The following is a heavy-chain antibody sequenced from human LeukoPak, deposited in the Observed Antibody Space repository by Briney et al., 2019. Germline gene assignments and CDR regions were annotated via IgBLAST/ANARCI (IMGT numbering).Heavy chain of an antibody. CDR2: IRYDGSNK. Sequence: HPGGSLRLSCAASGFTFSTFGMHWVRQAPGKGLEWVAFIRYDGSNKYYADSVKARFTISRDNSKNTLYLQVNSLRVEATPGFSCAKVVCSGGSCYTGNAFDIWGQGTMVTVSS. D-gene: IGHD2-15*01. V-gene: IGHV3-30*02. CDR3: AKVVCSGGSCYTGNAFDI. J-gene: IGHJ3*02. CDR1: GFTFSTFG.